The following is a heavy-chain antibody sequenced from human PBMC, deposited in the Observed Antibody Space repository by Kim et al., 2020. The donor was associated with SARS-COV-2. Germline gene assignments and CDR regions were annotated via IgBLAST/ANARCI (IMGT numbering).Heavy chain of an antibody. Sequence: HSGSTNYNPSLKSRVTLSLETSKNQFSRKLSSVTAAETAVYYCARVPLLRFWGQGTLVTVSS. J-gene: IGHJ4*02. V-gene: IGHV4-34*01. CDR2: HSGST. D-gene: IGHD3-16*01. CDR3: ARVPLLRF.